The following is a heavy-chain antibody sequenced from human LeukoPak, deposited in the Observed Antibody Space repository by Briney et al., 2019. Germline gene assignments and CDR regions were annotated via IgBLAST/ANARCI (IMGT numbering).Heavy chain of an antibody. V-gene: IGHV3-23*01. D-gene: IGHD6-19*01. J-gene: IGHJ4*02. CDR3: AKDQKQWLAPGYFDY. CDR2: ISGSGGST. Sequence: GGSLRLSCAASGFTFSSYAMSWVRQAPGKGLEWVSAISGSGGSTYYADSVKGRFTISRDNSKNTLYLQMNGMRAEDTAVYYCAKDQKQWLAPGYFDYWGQGTLVTVSS. CDR1: GFTFSSYA.